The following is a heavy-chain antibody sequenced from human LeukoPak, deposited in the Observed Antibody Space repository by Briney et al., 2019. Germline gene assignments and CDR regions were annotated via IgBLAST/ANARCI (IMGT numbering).Heavy chain of an antibody. J-gene: IGHJ4*02. CDR1: GFTFSGSA. V-gene: IGHV3-73*01. CDR2: IRSKANSYAT. D-gene: IGHD4-23*01. CDR3: TRPGGNSGNY. Sequence: GGSLKLSCAASGFTFSGSAMHWVRQASGKGLEWVGRIRSKANSYATAYAASVKGRFTISRDDSKNTAYLQMNSLKTEDTAVYYCTRPGGNSGNYWGQGTLVTVSS.